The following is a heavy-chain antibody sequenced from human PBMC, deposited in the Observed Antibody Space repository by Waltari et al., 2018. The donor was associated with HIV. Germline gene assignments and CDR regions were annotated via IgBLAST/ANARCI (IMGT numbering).Heavy chain of an antibody. CDR3: ARYVRSTSGHTFYFQY. CDR2: RHYIGST. V-gene: IGHV4-39*01. CDR1: GGSLSSSSYY. D-gene: IGHD3-16*01. Sequence: QLQLQESGPGLVKPSETLSLTCSVSGGSLSSSSYYWVWIRQPPGKGLEWIGSRHYIGSTYYIPSLKSRLTMSLDTSKNQFSLKLTSVTAADTAVYYCARYVRSTSGHTFYFQYWGQGTLVTVSS. J-gene: IGHJ4*02.